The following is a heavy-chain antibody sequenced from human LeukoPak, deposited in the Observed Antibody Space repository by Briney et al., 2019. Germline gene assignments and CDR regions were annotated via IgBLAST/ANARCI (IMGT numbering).Heavy chain of an antibody. D-gene: IGHD3-3*01. Sequence: SETLSLTCTVSGGSISSYYWSWVRQPAGQGLEWIGRIYTSGSTNYNPSLKSRVTMSVDTSKNQFSLKLSSVTAADTAVYYCAREYDFWSGYYTDWGQGTLVTVSS. CDR1: GGSISSYY. CDR3: AREYDFWSGYYTD. V-gene: IGHV4-4*07. CDR2: IYTSGST. J-gene: IGHJ4*02.